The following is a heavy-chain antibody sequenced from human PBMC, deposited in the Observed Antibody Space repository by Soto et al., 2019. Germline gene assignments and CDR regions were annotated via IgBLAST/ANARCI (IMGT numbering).Heavy chain of an antibody. CDR1: GGSVSSGVSY. CDR3: ATVPDY. D-gene: IGHD2-2*01. CDR2: IYYSGST. J-gene: IGHJ4*02. Sequence: SESLSLTCAVCGGSVSSGVSYWTWIRQHPGTGLEWIGYIYYSGSTNYNPSLKSRVTISVDTSKNQFSLKLSSVTAADTAVYYCATVPDYWRQGILVTVSS. V-gene: IGHV4-31*11.